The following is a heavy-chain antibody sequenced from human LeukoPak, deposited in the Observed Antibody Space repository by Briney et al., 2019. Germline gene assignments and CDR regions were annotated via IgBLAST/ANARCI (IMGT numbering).Heavy chain of an antibody. D-gene: IGHD2-2*01. J-gene: IGHJ2*01. V-gene: IGHV4-31*03. CDR3: ARLYCSSTGCPGYFDL. Sequence: SETLSLTCTVSGGSISSGGHYWSWIRQRPGKGLEWIGYIFSSGHTYYNPSLKSRLTISADTSENQFSLKLSSVTAADTAVYFCARLYCSSTGCPGYFDLWGRGTLVTVSS. CDR1: GGSISSGGHY. CDR2: IFSSGHT.